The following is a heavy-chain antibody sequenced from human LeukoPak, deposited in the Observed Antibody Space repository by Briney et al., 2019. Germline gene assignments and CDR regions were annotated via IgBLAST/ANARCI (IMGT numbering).Heavy chain of an antibody. J-gene: IGHJ4*02. Sequence: QTGGSLRLSCAASGFTFSSYAMSWVRQAPGKGLEWVSAISGSGGSTYYADSVKGRFTISRDNSKNTLYLQMNSLRAEDTAVYYCAKGADSSGWYYFDYWGQGTLVAVSP. V-gene: IGHV3-23*01. CDR1: GFTFSSYA. D-gene: IGHD6-19*01. CDR2: ISGSGGST. CDR3: AKGADSSGWYYFDY.